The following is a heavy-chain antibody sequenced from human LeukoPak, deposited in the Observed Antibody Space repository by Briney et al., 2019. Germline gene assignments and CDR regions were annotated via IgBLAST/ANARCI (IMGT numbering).Heavy chain of an antibody. CDR1: GFTFGSYA. J-gene: IGHJ6*03. CDR3: ARGKRNAIRHYYYMDV. CDR2: ISYDGSNK. V-gene: IGHV3-30-3*01. D-gene: IGHD2-21*01. Sequence: PGGSLRLSCAASGFTFGSYAMHWVRQAPGKGLEWVAVISYDGSNKYYADSVKGRFTISRDNSKNTLYLQMNSLRAEDTAVYYCARGKRNAIRHYYYMDVWGKGTTVTVSS.